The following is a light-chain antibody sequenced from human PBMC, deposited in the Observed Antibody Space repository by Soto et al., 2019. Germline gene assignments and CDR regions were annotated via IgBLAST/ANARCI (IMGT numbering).Light chain of an antibody. V-gene: IGLV2-14*01. CDR3: SSYTSSSTLHV. CDR2: DVS. J-gene: IGLJ1*01. Sequence: QSVLTQPASVSGSPGQSITISCTGTSSDVGGYNYVSWYQQHPGKAPKLMIYDVSNRPSGVSNRFSGSKSGNTASLTISGLQAEDEADYYCSSYTSSSTLHVFRTGTKLTVL. CDR1: SSDVGGYNY.